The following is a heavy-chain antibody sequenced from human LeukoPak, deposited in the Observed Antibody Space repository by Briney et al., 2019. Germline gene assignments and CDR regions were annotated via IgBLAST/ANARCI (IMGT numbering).Heavy chain of an antibody. CDR2: IKQDGSEE. V-gene: IGHV3-7*01. Sequence: GGSLRLSCAASGFTFSSYWMSWVRQAPGKGLEWVANIKQDGSEEYYVDSVKGRFTISRDNAKNSLYLQMNSLRAEDTAVYHCARILSDYYGSGSYYFDYWGQGILVTVSS. CDR1: GFTFSSYW. CDR3: ARILSDYYGSGSYYFDY. D-gene: IGHD3-10*01. J-gene: IGHJ4*02.